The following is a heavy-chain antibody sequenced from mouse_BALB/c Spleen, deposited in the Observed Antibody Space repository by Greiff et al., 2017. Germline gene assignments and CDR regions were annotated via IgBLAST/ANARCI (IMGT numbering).Heavy chain of an antibody. CDR2: INPSNGRT. CDR3: ARGYGNGNWYFDV. J-gene: IGHJ1*01. CDR1: GYTFTSYW. V-gene: IGHV1S81*02. D-gene: IGHD2-10*02. Sequence: QVQLQQPGAELVKPGASVKLSCKASGYTFTSYWMHWVKQRPGQGLEWIGEINPSNGRTNYNEKFKNKATLTVDKSSSTAYMQLSSLTSEDSAVYYCARGYGNGNWYFDVWGAGTTVTVSS.